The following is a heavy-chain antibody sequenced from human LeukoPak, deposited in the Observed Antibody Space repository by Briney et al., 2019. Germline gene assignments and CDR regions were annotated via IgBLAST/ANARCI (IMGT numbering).Heavy chain of an antibody. V-gene: IGHV4-31*03. D-gene: IGHD6-6*01. CDR2: IYYSGRT. CDR1: VGSISSGGYY. J-gene: IGHJ4*02. Sequence: SQTLSLTCTVSVGSISSGGYYWSWIRQHPGKGLEWMGYIYYSGRTYYNPSLESRVIISLDTSKNQFSLKQSSVTAADTAVYYCARRSSSSGYFDYWGQGTLVTVSS. CDR3: ARRSSSSGYFDY.